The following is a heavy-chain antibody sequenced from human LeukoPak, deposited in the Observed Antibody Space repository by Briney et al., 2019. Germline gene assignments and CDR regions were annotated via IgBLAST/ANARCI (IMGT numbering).Heavy chain of an antibody. Sequence: GGSLRLSRAASGFTVSSNYMSWVRQAPGKGLEWVSVIYSGGSTYYADSVKGRFTISRDNSKNTPYLQMNSLRAEDTAVYYCARQYCSGGSCYLDYWGQGTLVTVSS. CDR2: IYSGGST. CDR3: ARQYCSGGSCYLDY. J-gene: IGHJ4*02. V-gene: IGHV3-53*01. CDR1: GFTVSSNY. D-gene: IGHD2-15*01.